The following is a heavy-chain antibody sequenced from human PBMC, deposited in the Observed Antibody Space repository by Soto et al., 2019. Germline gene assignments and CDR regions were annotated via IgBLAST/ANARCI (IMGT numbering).Heavy chain of an antibody. CDR3: AKSGYGSGSSTKFDY. CDR1: GFTFSSYA. V-gene: IGHV3-23*01. Sequence: GSLRLSCAASGFTFSSYAMSWVRQAPGKGLEWVSAISGSGGSTYYADSVKGRFTISRDNSKNTLYLQMNSLRAEDTAVYYCAKSGYGSGSSTKFDYWGQGTLVTVSS. J-gene: IGHJ4*02. D-gene: IGHD3-10*01. CDR2: ISGSGGST.